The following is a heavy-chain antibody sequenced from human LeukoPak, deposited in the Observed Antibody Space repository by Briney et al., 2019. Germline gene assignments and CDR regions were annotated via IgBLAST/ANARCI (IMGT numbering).Heavy chain of an antibody. J-gene: IGHJ4*02. CDR2: ISGSGGST. Sequence: GGSLRLSCAASGFTFSSYAMSWVRQAPGKGLEWVSAISGSGGSTYYADSVKGRFTISRDNSKNTLYLQMNSLRAEDTAVYYCTTSIGWGPYYFDYWGQGTLVTVSS. CDR1: GFTFSSYA. CDR3: TTSIGWGPYYFDY. V-gene: IGHV3-23*01. D-gene: IGHD6-19*01.